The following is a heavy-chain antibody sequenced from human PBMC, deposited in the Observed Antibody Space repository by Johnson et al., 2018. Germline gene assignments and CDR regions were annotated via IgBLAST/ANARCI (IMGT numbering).Heavy chain of an antibody. CDR2: IYPGDSDT. J-gene: IGHJ1*01. D-gene: IGHD3-22*01. CDR3: ARDNLYDYDRSAYYFGGYFQH. CDR1: GYIFSRYW. V-gene: IGHV5-51*03. Sequence: VQLVESGAKVKKXGESLKISCKTSGYIFSRYWIGWVRQMPGKGLEWMGIIYPGDSDTRYSPSFQGHVTISVEKSNSTAYLQWSSLKAADTAMYYCARDNLYDYDRSAYYFGGYFQHWGQGTLVTVSS.